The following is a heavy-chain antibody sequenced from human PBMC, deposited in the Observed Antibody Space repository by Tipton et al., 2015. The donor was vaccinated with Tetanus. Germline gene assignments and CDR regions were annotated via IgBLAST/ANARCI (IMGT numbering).Heavy chain of an antibody. V-gene: IGHV3-9*01. D-gene: IGHD6-13*01. Sequence: SLRLSCAASGFTFDDYAMHWVRQAPGKGLEWVSGISWNSGSIGYADSVKGRFTISRDNAKNSLYLQMNSLRAEDTALYYCAKDILGIADLFAGGSFDYWGQGTLVTVSS. J-gene: IGHJ4*02. CDR3: AKDILGIADLFAGGSFDY. CDR2: ISWNSGSI. CDR1: GFTFDDYA.